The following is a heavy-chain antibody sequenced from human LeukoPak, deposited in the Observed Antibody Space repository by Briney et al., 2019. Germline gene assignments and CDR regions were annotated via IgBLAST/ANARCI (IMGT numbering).Heavy chain of an antibody. CDR3: ARGRALFD. V-gene: IGHV4-34*01. CDR1: SGSSSGYY. D-gene: IGHD2-21*01. CDR2: INHSGST. Sequence: PSETLSLTCAFYSGSSSGYYWNWIRQPPGKGLEWIWEINHSGSTNYNPSPKSRVTISLDTSKNQFSLRLSSVTAADTAVYYCARGRALFDWGQGTLVTVSS. J-gene: IGHJ4*02.